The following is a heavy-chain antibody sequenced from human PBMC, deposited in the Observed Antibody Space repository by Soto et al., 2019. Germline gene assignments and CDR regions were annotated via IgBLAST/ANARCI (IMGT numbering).Heavy chain of an antibody. D-gene: IGHD3-22*01. Sequence: QVQLVQSGAEVKKPGSSVKVSCKASGGTFSSYAISWVRQAPGQGLEWMGGMNPNSGNTGYAQKFQGRVTMTRNTSISTAYMELSSLRSEDTAVYYCARGTIFTMIDDYWGQGTLVTVSS. CDR1: GGTFSSYA. CDR2: MNPNSGNT. CDR3: ARGTIFTMIDDY. J-gene: IGHJ4*02. V-gene: IGHV1-8*02.